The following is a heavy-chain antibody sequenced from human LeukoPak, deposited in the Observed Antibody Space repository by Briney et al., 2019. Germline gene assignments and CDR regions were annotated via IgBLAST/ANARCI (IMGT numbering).Heavy chain of an antibody. J-gene: IGHJ3*02. CDR1: GGTFSSYA. CDR2: IIPILGIA. Sequence: KVSCKASGGTFSSYAISWVRQAPGQGLEWMGRIIPILGIANYAQKFEGRVTITADKSTSTACMELSSLRSEDTAVYYCARDRRGVIITGAFDIWGQGTMVTVSS. D-gene: IGHD3-10*01. CDR3: ARDRRGVIITGAFDI. V-gene: IGHV1-69*04.